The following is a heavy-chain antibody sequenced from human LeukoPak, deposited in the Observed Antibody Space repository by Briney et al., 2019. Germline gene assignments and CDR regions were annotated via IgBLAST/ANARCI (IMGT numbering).Heavy chain of an antibody. J-gene: IGHJ6*03. CDR3: AREGRITIFGVVISYYYYYMDV. D-gene: IGHD3-3*01. CDR2: IKQDGGET. Sequence: GGSLRLSCEGFGLTFSRDWMSWVRQAPGKGLEWVANIKQDGGETYYGDSVKGRFTISRDNAKNSLYLQMNSLRAEDTAVYYCAREGRITIFGVVISYYYYYMDVWGKGTTVTVSS. CDR1: GLTFSRDW. V-gene: IGHV3-7*01.